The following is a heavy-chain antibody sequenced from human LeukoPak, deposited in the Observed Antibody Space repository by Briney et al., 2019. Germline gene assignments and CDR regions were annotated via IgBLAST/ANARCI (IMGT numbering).Heavy chain of an antibody. D-gene: IGHD2/OR15-2a*01. Sequence: PGGSLRLSCAASAFIFSSYGMHWVRQAPGKGLEWVAYIQYDGSNKQYADSVKGRFSISRDSSKNVLYLQMNSLRAEDTAVYYCAKDSAKKYDDYWGQGILVTVSS. J-gene: IGHJ4*02. CDR1: AFIFSSYG. CDR3: AKDSAKKYDDY. V-gene: IGHV3-30*02. CDR2: IQYDGSNK.